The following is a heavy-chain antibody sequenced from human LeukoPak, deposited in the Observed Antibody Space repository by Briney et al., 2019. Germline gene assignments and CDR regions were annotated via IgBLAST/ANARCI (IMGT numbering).Heavy chain of an antibody. D-gene: IGHD6-19*01. CDR1: GFTFDDYA. CDR3: AKSVRSSGWRYYFDY. J-gene: IGHJ4*02. Sequence: PGRSLRLSCAASGFTFDDYAMHWVRQAPGKGLEWVSGISWNSGSIGYADSVKGRFTISRDNAKNSLYLQMNSLRAEDTALYYCAKSVRSSGWRYYFDYWGQGTLVTVSS. CDR2: ISWNSGSI. V-gene: IGHV3-9*01.